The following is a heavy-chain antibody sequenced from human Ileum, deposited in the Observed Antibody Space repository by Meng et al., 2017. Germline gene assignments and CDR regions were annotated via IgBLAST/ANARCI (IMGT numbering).Heavy chain of an antibody. CDR2: INTDGSTT. Sequence: VQLVESGGGLVEPAGSLRLSCAASGFTFSSHWMNWVRQAPGKGLVWVSRINTDGSTTTYADSVKGRFTISRDNAKNTVFLQMNSLRAEDTAVYYCVGMTVGWGQGTLVTVSS. J-gene: IGHJ4*02. CDR3: VGMTVG. CDR1: GFTFSSHW. V-gene: IGHV3-74*03. D-gene: IGHD3-22*01.